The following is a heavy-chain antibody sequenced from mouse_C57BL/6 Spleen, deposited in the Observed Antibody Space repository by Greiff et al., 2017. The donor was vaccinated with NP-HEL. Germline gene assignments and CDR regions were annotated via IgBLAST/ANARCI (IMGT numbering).Heavy chain of an antibody. CDR3: TTSDYYGSSLDY. V-gene: IGHV14-4*01. J-gene: IGHJ2*01. Sequence: EVKLMESGAELVRPGASVKLSCTASGFNIKDDYMHWVKQRPEQGLEWIGWIDPENGDTEYASKFQGKATITADTSSNTAYLQLSSLTSEDTAVYYCTTSDYYGSSLDYWGQGTTLTVSS. D-gene: IGHD1-1*01. CDR1: GFNIKDDY. CDR2: IDPENGDT.